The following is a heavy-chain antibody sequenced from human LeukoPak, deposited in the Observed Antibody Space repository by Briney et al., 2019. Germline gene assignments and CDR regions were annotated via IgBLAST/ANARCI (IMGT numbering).Heavy chain of an antibody. CDR1: GFTFSSYE. D-gene: IGHD2-15*01. V-gene: IGHV3-48*03. CDR3: ARGRDIVVVVAATRGGLFDY. Sequence: GGSLRLSCAASGFTFSSYEMNWVRQAPGKGLEWVSYISSSGSTIYYADSVKGRFTISRDNAKNSLYLQMNSLRAEDTAVYYCARGRDIVVVVAATRGGLFDYWGQGTWSPSPQ. J-gene: IGHJ4*02. CDR2: ISSSGSTI.